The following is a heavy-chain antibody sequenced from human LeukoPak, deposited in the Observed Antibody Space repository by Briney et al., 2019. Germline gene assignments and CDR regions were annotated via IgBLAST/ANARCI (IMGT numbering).Heavy chain of an antibody. Sequence: GGPLRLSCVASGFAFNTYGMHWVRHAPGKGLEWVSVIWYDGSKKFYADSVNGRFTISRDDSKNTLYLQMSGLRADDTAVYYCAGAYSAGWFTYWGQGTPVTVSS. CDR3: AGAYSAGWFTY. D-gene: IGHD3-16*01. J-gene: IGHJ4*02. CDR2: IWYDGSKK. CDR1: GFAFNTYG. V-gene: IGHV3-33*01.